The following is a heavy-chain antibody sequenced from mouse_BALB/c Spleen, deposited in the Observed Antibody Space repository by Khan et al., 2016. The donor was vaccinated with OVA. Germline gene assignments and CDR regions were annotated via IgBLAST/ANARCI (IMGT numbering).Heavy chain of an antibody. D-gene: IGHD2-10*01. J-gene: IGHJ4*01. CDR3: ARQPYYHYNVMDY. CDR1: GFSLTNYG. CDR2: LWSDGST. Sequence: QMQLEESGPGLVAPSQSLSITCTISGFSLTNYGVHWVRQPPGKGLEWLVVLWSDGSTTYNSALKSRLTITKDNSKSQVFLKMNSLQTDDTAIYFCARQPYYHYNVMDYWGQGTSVTVSS. V-gene: IGHV2-6-1*01.